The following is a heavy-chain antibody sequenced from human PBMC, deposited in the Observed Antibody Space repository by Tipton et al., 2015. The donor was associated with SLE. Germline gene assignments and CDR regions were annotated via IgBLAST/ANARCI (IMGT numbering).Heavy chain of an antibody. Sequence: SLRLSCAASGFTVSSNYMSWVRQAPGKGLEWVSVIYSGGSTYYADSVKGRFTISRHNSKNTLYLQMNSLRAEDPAGYYCARASSGWYLDIWGQGTMVTVSS. CDR2: IYSGGST. CDR1: GFTVSSNY. D-gene: IGHD6-19*01. V-gene: IGHV3-53*04. J-gene: IGHJ3*02. CDR3: ARASSGWYLDI.